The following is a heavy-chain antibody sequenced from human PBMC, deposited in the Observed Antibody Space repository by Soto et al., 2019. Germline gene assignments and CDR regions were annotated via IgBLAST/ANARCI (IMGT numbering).Heavy chain of an antibody. V-gene: IGHV1-69*12. CDR2: IIPMFGTA. CDR3: ATMKGGSQYYYYGMDV. Sequence: QVQLVQSGAEVKKPGSSVKVSCKASVGTFSSYAISWVRQAPGQGLEWMGGIIPMFGTADHAQKFQGRVTITADESTSTAYMELSSLRSDDTAVYYCATMKGGSQYYYYGMDVWGQGTTVTVSS. CDR1: VGTFSSYA. J-gene: IGHJ6*02. D-gene: IGHD3-10*01.